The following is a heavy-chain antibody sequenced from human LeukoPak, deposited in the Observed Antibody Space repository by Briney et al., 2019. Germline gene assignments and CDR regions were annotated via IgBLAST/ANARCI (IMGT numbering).Heavy chain of an antibody. CDR3: ARHERFLEWLFDY. CDR1: GGSFSGYY. D-gene: IGHD3-3*01. J-gene: IGHJ4*02. Sequence: SETPSLTCAVYGGSFSGYYWSWIRQPPGKGLEWIGEINHSGSTNYNPSLKSRVTISVDTSKNQFSLKLSSVTAADTAVYYCARHERFLEWLFDYWGQGTLVTVSS. CDR2: INHSGST. V-gene: IGHV4-34*01.